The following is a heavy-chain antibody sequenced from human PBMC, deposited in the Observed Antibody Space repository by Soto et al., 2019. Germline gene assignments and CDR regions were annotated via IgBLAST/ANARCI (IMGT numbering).Heavy chain of an antibody. CDR1: GYTFISYD. D-gene: IGHD3-3*02. Sequence: QVQLVQSGAEVKKPGASVKVSRKASGYTFISYDINWVRQATGQGLEWMGWMNPNTGDTGYAQKFPGRVTMTRNTSISTANLELSSLRSDETAVYFCARGDGYIFVCWGQGSLVIVSS. V-gene: IGHV1-8*01. J-gene: IGHJ4*02. CDR2: MNPNTGDT. CDR3: ARGDGYIFVC.